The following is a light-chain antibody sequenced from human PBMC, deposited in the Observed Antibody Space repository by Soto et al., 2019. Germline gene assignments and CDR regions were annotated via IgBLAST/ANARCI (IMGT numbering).Light chain of an antibody. J-gene: IGLJ3*02. CDR1: SSDIGAYDY. CDR3: SSYTTNNTWV. V-gene: IGLV2-14*01. Sequence: QSALTQPASVSGSPGQSITISCTGTSSDIGAYDYVSWYQQHPGKAPQLIIYGVSNRPSGVSNRFSGSKSGNTASLTISGLQAEDEADYYCSSYTTNNTWVFGGGTKLTVL. CDR2: GVS.